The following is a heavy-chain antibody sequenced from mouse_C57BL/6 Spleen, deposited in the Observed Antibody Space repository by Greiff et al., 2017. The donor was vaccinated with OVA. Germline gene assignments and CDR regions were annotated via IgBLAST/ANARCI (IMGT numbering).Heavy chain of an antibody. Sequence: EVQLQQSGPELVKPGASVKISCKASGYTFTDYYMNWVKQSHGKSLEWIGDINPNNGGTSYNQKFKSKATLTVDKSSSTAYMELRSLTSEDSAVYYCARDYGGYWGQGTTLTVSS. V-gene: IGHV1-26*01. CDR1: GYTFTDYY. CDR2: INPNNGGT. CDR3: ARDYGGY. D-gene: IGHD1-1*01. J-gene: IGHJ2*01.